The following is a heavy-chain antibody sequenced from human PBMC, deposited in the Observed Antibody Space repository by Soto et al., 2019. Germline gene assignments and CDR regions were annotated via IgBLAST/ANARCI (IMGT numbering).Heavy chain of an antibody. V-gene: IGHV3-15*07. Sequence: EVHLVESGGGLVMPGGSLRLSCAASSFTFSDDWMNWVRQAPGKGLEWVGRIKIITEGGTTDYSAPVKGRFTISRDDSKTTLDLQMNSLKTEDTALYYCTTGLGSGNYVHVRYWGQGTLVTVSS. D-gene: IGHD3-10*01. CDR3: TTGLGSGNYVHVRY. J-gene: IGHJ4*02. CDR2: IKIITEGGTT. CDR1: SFTFSDDW.